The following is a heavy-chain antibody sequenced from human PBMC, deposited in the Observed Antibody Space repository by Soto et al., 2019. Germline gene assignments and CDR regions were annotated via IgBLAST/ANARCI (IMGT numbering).Heavy chain of an antibody. J-gene: IGHJ4*02. D-gene: IGHD2-2*01. V-gene: IGHV4-30-4*01. CDR1: GGSLSSGNYY. CDR2: IDYSGNT. Sequence: SETLSLSCTVSGGSLSSGNYYWSWIRQTPGKGLEWIGYIDYSGNTFYNPSLKSRLTISVDTSKNRFSLKLSSVTAADTAVYYCARYCSSTSCLNFDSWGRGTLVTVSS. CDR3: ARYCSSTSCLNFDS.